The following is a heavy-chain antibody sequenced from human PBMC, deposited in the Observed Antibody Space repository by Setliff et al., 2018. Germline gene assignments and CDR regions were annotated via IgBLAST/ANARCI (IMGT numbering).Heavy chain of an antibody. CDR2: IEEDGSEK. Sequence: PGESLKISCAASRFTFSNYWMSWVRQAPGKGLEWVANIEEDGSEKYYVDSVKGRFTISRDNAKNSLDLQMNSLRGEDTAVYYCVRDRWKVIVNRGDDAFDLWGQGAMVTVSS. V-gene: IGHV3-7*01. CDR1: RFTFSNYW. J-gene: IGHJ3*01. D-gene: IGHD3-22*01. CDR3: VRDRWKVIVNRGDDAFDL.